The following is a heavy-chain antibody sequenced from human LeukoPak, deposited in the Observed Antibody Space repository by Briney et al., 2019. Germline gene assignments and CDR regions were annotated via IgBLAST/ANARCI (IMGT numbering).Heavy chain of an antibody. D-gene: IGHD2-21*01. J-gene: IGHJ6*03. CDR2: IRYDGTNK. Sequence: GGTLRLSCAVSGFTFNNFGMHWVRQAPGRGLEWVASIRYDGTNKYYVDSVKGRFTISRVNSKERLFLQMSSLRPEDTAIYFCAKPAMVVGSGYYHMYVWVIGTTVIVSS. CDR1: GFTFNNFG. CDR3: AKPAMVVGSGYYHMYV. V-gene: IGHV3-30*02.